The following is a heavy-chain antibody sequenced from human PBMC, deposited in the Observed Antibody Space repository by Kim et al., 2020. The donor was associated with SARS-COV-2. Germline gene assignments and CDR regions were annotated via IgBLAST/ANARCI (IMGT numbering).Heavy chain of an antibody. Sequence: GGSLRLSCAASGFTFSSYGMHWVRQAPGKGLEWVAVIWYDGSNKYYADSVKGRFTISRDNSKNTLYLQMNSLRAEDTAVYYCAREGYGVVTAIYRQYYFDYWGQGTLVTVSS. CDR2: IWYDGSNK. CDR1: GFTFSSYG. J-gene: IGHJ4*02. CDR3: AREGYGVVTAIYRQYYFDY. D-gene: IGHD2-21*02. V-gene: IGHV3-33*01.